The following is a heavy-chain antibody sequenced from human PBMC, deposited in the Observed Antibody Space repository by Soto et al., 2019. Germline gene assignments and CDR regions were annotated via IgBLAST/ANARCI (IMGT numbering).Heavy chain of an antibody. D-gene: IGHD2-15*01. CDR2: IAYDGSNA. J-gene: IGHJ6*02. Sequence: QVQLVESGGGVVQPGGSLRLSCAPSGFTCRNHAMHWVRQAPGKGLECLAVIAYDGSNAFYRDSVKGRFTISRDNSKNTLYLQMNSLRSEDTGVYYCARGDREDILVVVGARPGEYGIDIWGQGTTVTVSS. CDR1: GFTCRNHA. CDR3: ARGDREDILVVVGARPGEYGIDI. V-gene: IGHV3-30-3*01.